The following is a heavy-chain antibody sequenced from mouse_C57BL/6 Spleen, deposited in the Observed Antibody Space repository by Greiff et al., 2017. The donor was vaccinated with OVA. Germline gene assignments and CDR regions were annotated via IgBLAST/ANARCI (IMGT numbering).Heavy chain of an antibody. V-gene: IGHV5-6*01. D-gene: IGHD2-5*01. Sequence: EVHLVESGGDLVKPGGSLKLSCAASGFTFSSYGTSWVRQTPDKRLEWVATISSGGSYTYYPDSVKGRFTISRDNAKNTLYLQMSSLKSEDTAMYYCASYSNYFYAMDYWGQGTSVTVSS. J-gene: IGHJ4*01. CDR3: ASYSNYFYAMDY. CDR2: ISSGGSYT. CDR1: GFTFSSYG.